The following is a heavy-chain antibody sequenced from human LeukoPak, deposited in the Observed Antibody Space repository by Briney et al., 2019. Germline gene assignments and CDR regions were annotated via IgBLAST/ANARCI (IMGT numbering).Heavy chain of an antibody. V-gene: IGHV3-48*01. CDR3: ARIAFSTVSTSP. J-gene: IGHJ5*02. Sequence: GGSLRLSCAASGFTFSSSSMNWVRQAPGKGLEWVSYISSSSSTISYADSVKGRFTISRDNAKNSLYLQMNSLRAEDSAVYYCARIAFSTVSTSPWGQGTLVTVSS. CDR2: ISSSSSTI. CDR1: GFTFSSSS. D-gene: IGHD2-2*01.